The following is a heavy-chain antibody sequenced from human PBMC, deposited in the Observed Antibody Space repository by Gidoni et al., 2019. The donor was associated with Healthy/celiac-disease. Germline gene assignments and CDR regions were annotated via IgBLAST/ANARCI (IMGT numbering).Heavy chain of an antibody. Sequence: EVQLVESGGGLVKPGGSLRLSCAASGFTFSNAWMSWVRQAPGKGLEWVGRIKSNTDGGTTDYAAPVKGRFTISRDDSKNTLYLQMNSLKTEDTAVYYCTTSMVRGDYWGQGTLVTVSS. CDR1: GFTFSNAW. J-gene: IGHJ4*02. CDR2: IKSNTDGGTT. D-gene: IGHD3-10*01. CDR3: TTSMVRGDY. V-gene: IGHV3-15*01.